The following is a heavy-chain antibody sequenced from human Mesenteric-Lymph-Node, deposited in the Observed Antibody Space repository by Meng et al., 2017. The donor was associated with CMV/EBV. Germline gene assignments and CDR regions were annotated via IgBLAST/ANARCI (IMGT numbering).Heavy chain of an antibody. J-gene: IGHJ4*02. V-gene: IGHV1-2*02. CDR3: ARRVETALDY. Sequence: ASVKVSCKASGYTFIGHYLHWARQVPGQGLEWMGWINPYSGDASSAQTFQGRVTMTRDTSINTVYMELSGLTTDDTAVYYCARRVETALDYWGQGTLVTVSS. D-gene: IGHD5-24*01. CDR2: INPYSGDA. CDR1: GYTFIGHY.